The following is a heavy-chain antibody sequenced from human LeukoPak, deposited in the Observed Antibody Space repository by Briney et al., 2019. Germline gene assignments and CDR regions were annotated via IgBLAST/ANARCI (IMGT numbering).Heavy chain of an antibody. J-gene: IGHJ4*02. D-gene: IGHD2-21*02. CDR3: AKSVTAYCGGDCPLDY. V-gene: IGHV3-23*01. CDR2: ISGSGGST. Sequence: SGGSLRLSCAASGFTFSSYAMSWVRQAPGKGLEWVSAISGSGGSTYYADSVKGRFTISRDNSKNTLYLQMNSLRAEDTAVYYCAKSVTAYCGGDCPLDYWGQGTLVTVSS. CDR1: GFTFSSYA.